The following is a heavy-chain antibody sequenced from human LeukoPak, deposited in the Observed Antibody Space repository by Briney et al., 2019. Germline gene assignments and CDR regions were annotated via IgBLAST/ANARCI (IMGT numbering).Heavy chain of an antibody. CDR3: ARDDFWSGNFDY. V-gene: IGHV4-34*01. D-gene: IGHD3-3*01. J-gene: IGHJ4*02. Sequence: SETLSLTCAVYGGSFSGYYWSWIRQPPGKGLEWIGEINHSGSTNYNPSLKSRVTISVDTSKNQFSLKLSSVTAADTAVYYCARDDFWSGNFDYWGQGILVTVSS. CDR2: INHSGST. CDR1: GGSFSGYY.